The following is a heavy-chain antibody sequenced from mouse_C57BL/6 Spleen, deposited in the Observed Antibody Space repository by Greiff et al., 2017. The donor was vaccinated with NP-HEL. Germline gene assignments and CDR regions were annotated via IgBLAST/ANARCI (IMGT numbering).Heavy chain of an antibody. J-gene: IGHJ3*01. Sequence: VQLQQSGAELVRPGASVKLSCKASGYTFTSYGMSWVKQRTGQGLEWIGEINPRSGNTYYNEKFKGKATLTTDKSSSTAYMELRSLTSEDSAVYFCACDGYYEAYWGQGTLVTVSA. CDR2: INPRSGNT. V-gene: IGHV1-81*01. CDR3: ACDGYYEAY. D-gene: IGHD2-3*01. CDR1: GYTFTSYG.